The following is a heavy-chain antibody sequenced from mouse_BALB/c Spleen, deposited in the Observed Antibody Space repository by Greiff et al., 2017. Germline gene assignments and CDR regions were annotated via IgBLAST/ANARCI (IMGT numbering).Heavy chain of an antibody. CDR3: AKSYYYGSSYGWYFDV. Sequence: VQLQQSGPELVKPGASVKMSCKASGYTFTSYVMHWVKQKPGQGLEWIGYINPYNDGTKYNEKFKGKATLTSDKSSSTAYMELSSLTSEDSAVYYCAKSYYYGSSYGWYFDVWGAGTTVTVSS. J-gene: IGHJ1*01. CDR2: INPYNDGT. CDR1: GYTFTSYV. V-gene: IGHV1-14*01. D-gene: IGHD1-1*01.